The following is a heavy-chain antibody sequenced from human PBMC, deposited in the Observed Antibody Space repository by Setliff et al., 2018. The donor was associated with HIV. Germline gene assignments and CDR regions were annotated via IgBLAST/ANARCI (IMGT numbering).Heavy chain of an antibody. J-gene: IGHJ3*02. Sequence: GASVKVSCKASGYTFTDYYIHWVRQAPGQGLEWMGRINPNNGGTNYAQKFQGRVTMTRDTSISTAYMELSRLRADDTAVYYCARDGYYESSGYSAFDIWGQGTTVT. CDR1: GYTFTDYY. CDR3: ARDGYYESSGYSAFDI. D-gene: IGHD3-22*01. V-gene: IGHV1-2*06. CDR2: INPNNGGT.